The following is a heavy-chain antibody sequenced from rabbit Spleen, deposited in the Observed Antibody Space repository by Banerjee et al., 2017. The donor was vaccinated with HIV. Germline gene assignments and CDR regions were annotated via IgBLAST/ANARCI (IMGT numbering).Heavy chain of an antibody. D-gene: IGHD6-1*01. CDR1: GFDFSSDA. CDR3: ARVGGVGVYGYATL. CDR2: IYNGDDTT. J-gene: IGHJ4*01. V-gene: IGHV1S47*01. Sequence: QQQLEESGGDLVKPEGSLTLTCKASGFDFSSDAMCWVRQAPGKGPEWIACIYNGDDTTYYASWVHGRFTISKASSTTVTLQMTSLTAADTATYFCARVGGVGVYGYATLWGQGTLVTVS.